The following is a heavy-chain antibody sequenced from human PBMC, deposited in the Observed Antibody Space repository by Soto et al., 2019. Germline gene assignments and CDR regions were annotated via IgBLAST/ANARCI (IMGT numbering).Heavy chain of an antibody. CDR1: GFTFSSYW. D-gene: IGHD3-22*01. CDR2: INGDGKTA. J-gene: IGHJ4*02. Sequence: EVQLVESGGGLVQPGGSLRLSCAASGFTFSSYWMHWVRQAPGKGLVWVSGINGDGKTATYADSGKGRFIISRDNAKNILYLQMNSLTAEDTAVYYCARPRYDGSGTPFDHWGQGSLVTVSS. V-gene: IGHV3-74*01. CDR3: ARPRYDGSGTPFDH.